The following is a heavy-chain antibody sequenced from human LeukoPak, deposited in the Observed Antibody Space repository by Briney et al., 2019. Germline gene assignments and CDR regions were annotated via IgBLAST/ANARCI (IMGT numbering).Heavy chain of an antibody. J-gene: IGHJ4*02. CDR3: ARDLNYYGSGRPLDY. Sequence: ASVKVSCKASGYTFTSYYMHWVRQAPGQGLEWMGIINPSGGSTSYAQKFQGRVTMTRDTSTSTVYMELSSLRSEDTAVYYCARDLNYYGSGRPLDYWGQGTLVTVSS. V-gene: IGHV1-46*01. CDR1: GYTFTSYY. CDR2: INPSGGST. D-gene: IGHD3-10*01.